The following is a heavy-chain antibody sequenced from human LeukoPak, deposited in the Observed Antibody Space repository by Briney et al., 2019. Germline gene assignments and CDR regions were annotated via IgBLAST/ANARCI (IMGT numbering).Heavy chain of an antibody. CDR2: INHSGST. D-gene: IGHD2-2*01. CDR1: GGSFSGYY. Sequence: SETLSLTCAVYGGSFSGYYWSWIRQPPGKGLEWIGEINHSGSTNYNPSLKSRVTISVDTSKNQFSLKLSSVTAADTAVYYCARARRRDIVVVPAADTLSYYFDYWGQGTLVTVSS. V-gene: IGHV4-34*01. J-gene: IGHJ4*02. CDR3: ARARRRDIVVVPAADTLSYYFDY.